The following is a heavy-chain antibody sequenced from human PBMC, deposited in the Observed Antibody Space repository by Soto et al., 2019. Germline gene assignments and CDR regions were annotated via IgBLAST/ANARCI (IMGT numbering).Heavy chain of an antibody. Sequence: QVQLVESGGGLVKPGGSLRLSCAASGLTFSDCYMNWIRQAPGKGLEWVSYISSSGSSINYAGSVRGRFTISRDNAKNSLYQQMNSLRAEEPAMYYCARVRFGEWGYAMDVWGQGPTVIVSS. D-gene: IGHD3-10*01. V-gene: IGHV3-11*01. CDR2: ISSSGSSI. CDR3: ARVRFGEWGYAMDV. CDR1: GLTFSDCY. J-gene: IGHJ6*02.